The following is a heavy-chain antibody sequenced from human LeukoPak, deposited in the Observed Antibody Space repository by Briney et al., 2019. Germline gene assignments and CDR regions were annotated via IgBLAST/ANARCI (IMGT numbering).Heavy chain of an antibody. CDR2: ISADGSVT. CDR1: GFTFSRYW. D-gene: IGHD2-15*01. J-gene: IGHJ5*02. CDR3: ATAGGDGSRMGFDP. Sequence: PGGSLRLSCAGSGFTFSRYWMHWVRQTPGKGLVWVSCISADGSVTRYADSVKGRFTISRDNTESTLYLQMHSLRAEDTAVYYCATAGGDGSRMGFDPWGQGTLVTVSS. V-gene: IGHV3-74*01.